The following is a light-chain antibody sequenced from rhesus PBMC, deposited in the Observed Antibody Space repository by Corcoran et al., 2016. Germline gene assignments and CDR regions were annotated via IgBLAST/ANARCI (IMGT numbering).Light chain of an antibody. V-gene: IGKV1-69*01. CDR1: QDVSNW. J-gene: IGKJ2*01. CDR3: QPHDASPYT. Sequence: DIQMTQSPSSLSASVGDRVTITCRASQDVSNWLTWYQQIPGKAPQLLMDRASNMETGVPSRFSGRGSGTVFTLTISRLHTEDLAPYYCQPHDASPYTFGQWTKVEIK. CDR2: RAS.